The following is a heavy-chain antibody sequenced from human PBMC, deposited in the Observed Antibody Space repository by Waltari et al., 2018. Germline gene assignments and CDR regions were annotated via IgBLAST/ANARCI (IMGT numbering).Heavy chain of an antibody. D-gene: IGHD1-26*01. CDR2: VDPEDGEK. CDR3: ATASSDRIVGATTSAFDI. V-gene: IGHV1-69-2*01. Sequence: EVQLVQSGAEVKKPGATVKISCKVSGSTFTAYSMHWVQPAPGQGLEWMGLVDPEDGEKIYAEKFQGRVTITADTSTDTAYMELSSLRSEDTAVYYCATASSDRIVGATTSAFDIWGQGTMVTVSS. CDR1: GSTFTAYS. J-gene: IGHJ3*02.